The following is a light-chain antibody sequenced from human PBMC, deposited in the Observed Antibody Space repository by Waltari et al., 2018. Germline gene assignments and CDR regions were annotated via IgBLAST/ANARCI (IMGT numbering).Light chain of an antibody. V-gene: IGKV1-5*03. CDR2: KAS. J-gene: IGKJ1*01. CDR1: QTITTW. Sequence: DIQMTQSPSTLSASVGVRVTITCRVSQTITTWLAWYQQKPGKAPKLLFSKASTLETGVPSRFSGSGSGTEFTLTISSLQPDDFATYFCQQYNAYSWTFGQGTKLESK. CDR3: QQYNAYSWT.